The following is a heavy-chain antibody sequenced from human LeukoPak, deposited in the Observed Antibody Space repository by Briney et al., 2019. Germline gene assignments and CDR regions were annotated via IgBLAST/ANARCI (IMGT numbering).Heavy chain of an antibody. CDR3: ARADYGDYTDYFDY. CDR2: ISAYNGNT. D-gene: IGHD4-17*01. CDR1: VYTFTSYG. Sequence: GASVKVSCKASVYTFTSYGISWVRQAPGQGLEWMGWISAYNGNTNYAQKLQGRVTMTTDTSTSTAYMELRSLRSDDTAVYYCARADYGDYTDYFDYWGQGTLVTVSS. V-gene: IGHV1-18*01. J-gene: IGHJ4*02.